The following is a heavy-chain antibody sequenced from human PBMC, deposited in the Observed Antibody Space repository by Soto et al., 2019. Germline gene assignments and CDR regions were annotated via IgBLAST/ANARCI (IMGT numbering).Heavy chain of an antibody. Sequence: GGSLRLSCAASGFTFSSYSMNWVRQAPGKGLEWVSSISSSGSTIYYADSVKGRFTISRDNAKNSLYLQMNSLRAEDTAVYYCARVNRRLRFLEWLQPQHVIGSDYWGQGTLVTVSS. J-gene: IGHJ4*02. CDR2: ISSSGSTI. CDR3: ARVNRRLRFLEWLQPQHVIGSDY. D-gene: IGHD3-3*01. CDR1: GFTFSSYS. V-gene: IGHV3-48*04.